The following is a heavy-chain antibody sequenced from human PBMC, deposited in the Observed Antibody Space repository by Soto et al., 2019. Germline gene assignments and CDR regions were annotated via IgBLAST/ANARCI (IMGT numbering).Heavy chain of an antibody. CDR2: INPSGGST. Sequence: ASVKVSCKASGYTFTSYYMHWVRQAPGQGLEWMGIINPSGGSTSYAQKFQGRVTMTRDTSTSTVYMELSSLRSEDTAVYYCARVRASFITMVRGVIAAFDIWGKGTMVTVSS. CDR1: GYTFTSYY. CDR3: ARVRASFITMVRGVIAAFDI. D-gene: IGHD3-10*01. V-gene: IGHV1-46*03. J-gene: IGHJ3*02.